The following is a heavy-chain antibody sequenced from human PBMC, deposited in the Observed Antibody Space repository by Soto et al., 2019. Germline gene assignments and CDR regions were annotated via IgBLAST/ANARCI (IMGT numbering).Heavy chain of an antibody. CDR2: IYYSGST. CDR1: GGSISSGGYY. D-gene: IGHD2-15*01. CDR3: ARDSPPGSGGSCNSPAPSCYGMDV. J-gene: IGHJ6*02. Sequence: SETLSLTCTVSGGSISSGGYYWSWIRQHPGKGLEWIGYIYYSGSTYYNPSLKSRVTISVDTSKNQFSLKLSSVTAADTAVYYCARDSPPGSGGSCNSPAPSCYGMDVWGQGTTVTV. V-gene: IGHV4-31*03.